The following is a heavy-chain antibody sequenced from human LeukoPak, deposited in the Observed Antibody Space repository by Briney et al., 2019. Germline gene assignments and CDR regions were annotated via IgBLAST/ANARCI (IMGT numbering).Heavy chain of an antibody. Sequence: ASVKVSCKASGYTFTSYYMHWVRQAPGQGLEWMGIINPSGGSTSYAQKFQGRVTMTRDMSTSTVYMELSSLRSEDTAVYYCARSAINCSGGSCYSDWFDPWGQGTLVTVSS. J-gene: IGHJ5*02. CDR3: ARSAINCSGGSCYSDWFDP. V-gene: IGHV1-46*01. CDR1: GYTFTSYY. D-gene: IGHD2-15*01. CDR2: INPSGGST.